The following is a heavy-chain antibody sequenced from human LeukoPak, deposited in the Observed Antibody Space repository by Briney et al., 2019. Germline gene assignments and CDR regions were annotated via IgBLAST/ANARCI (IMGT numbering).Heavy chain of an antibody. V-gene: IGHV1-69*01. CDR1: GGTFSSYA. D-gene: IGHD3-10*01. CDR2: IIPIFGTA. Sequence: SVKVSCKASGGTFSSYAISWVRQAPGQGLEWMGGIIPIFGTANYAQKFQGRVTITAGESTSTAYMELSSLRSEDTAVYYCARDKNKRFRGVITELYYYYGMDVWGKGTTVTVSS. CDR3: ARDKNKRFRGVITELYYYYGMDV. J-gene: IGHJ6*04.